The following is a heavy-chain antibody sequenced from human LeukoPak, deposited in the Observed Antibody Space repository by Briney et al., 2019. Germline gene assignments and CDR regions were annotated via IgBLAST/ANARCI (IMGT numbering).Heavy chain of an antibody. V-gene: IGHV3-23*01. Sequence: PGGSLRLSCGASGFTFRTYAMSWVRQAPGKGLEWVSGISDGDGRTFYAESVKGRFTVSRDNSKDTLYLRMNSLRAEDTAIYYCTKNQILDDTGSWYAYWGQGTLVTVSS. CDR3: TKNQILDDTGSWYAY. CDR1: GFTFRTYA. J-gene: IGHJ4*02. D-gene: IGHD6-13*01. CDR2: ISDGDGRT.